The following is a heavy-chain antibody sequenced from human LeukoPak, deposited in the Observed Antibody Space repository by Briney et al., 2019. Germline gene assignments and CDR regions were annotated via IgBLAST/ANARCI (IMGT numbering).Heavy chain of an antibody. CDR2: INPNSGGT. CDR1: GYTFTGYY. J-gene: IGHJ4*02. D-gene: IGHD6-19*01. V-gene: IGHV1-2*02. CDR3: ARDGGSGWPYFDY. Sequence: GASVKVSCQASGYTFTGYYMHWVRQAPGQGLEWMGWINPNSGGTNYAQKIQGRVTMTRDTSISTAYMELSRLRSYVTSANCCARDGGSGWPYFDYWGQGTLVTVSS.